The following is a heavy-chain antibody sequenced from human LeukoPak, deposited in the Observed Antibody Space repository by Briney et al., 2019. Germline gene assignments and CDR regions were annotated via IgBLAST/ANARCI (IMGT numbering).Heavy chain of an antibody. Sequence: GASVKVSCKASGYTFTSYGISWVRQAPGQGLEWMGWISAYNGNTNYAQKLQGRVTMTTDTSTSTAYMELGSLRSDDTAVYYCAREKYCSSTSCYSNCYYGMDVWGQGTTVTVSS. CDR2: ISAYNGNT. D-gene: IGHD2-2*02. J-gene: IGHJ6*02. CDR1: GYTFTSYG. CDR3: AREKYCSSTSCYSNCYYGMDV. V-gene: IGHV1-18*01.